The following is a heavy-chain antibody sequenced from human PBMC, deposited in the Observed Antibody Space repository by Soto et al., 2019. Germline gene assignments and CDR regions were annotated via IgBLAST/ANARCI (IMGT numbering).Heavy chain of an antibody. Sequence: GASVKVSCKASGYTFTSYAMHWVRQAPGQRLEWMGWINAGNGNTKYSRKFQGRVTITRDTSASTAYMELSSLRSEDTAVYYCARDPGYSYDYYWGQGTLVTVSS. D-gene: IGHD5-18*01. CDR1: GYTFTSYA. V-gene: IGHV1-3*01. J-gene: IGHJ4*02. CDR3: ARDPGYSYDYY. CDR2: INAGNGNT.